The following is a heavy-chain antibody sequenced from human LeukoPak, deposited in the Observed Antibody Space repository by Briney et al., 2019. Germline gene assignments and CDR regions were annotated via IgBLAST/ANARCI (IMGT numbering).Heavy chain of an antibody. Sequence: GSLRLSCAASGFTFRSYAMSWVRQPPGKGLEWIGEIYHSGSTNYNPSLKSRVTISVDKSKNQFSLKLSSVTAADTAVYYCARIYYSGYAIFDYWGQGTLVTVSS. CDR1: GFTFRSYAM. V-gene: IGHV4-4*02. J-gene: IGHJ4*02. CDR3: ARIYYSGYAIFDY. D-gene: IGHD5-12*01. CDR2: IYHSGST.